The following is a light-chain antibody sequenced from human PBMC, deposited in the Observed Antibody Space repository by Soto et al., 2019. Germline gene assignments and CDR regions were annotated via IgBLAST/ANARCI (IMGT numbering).Light chain of an antibody. CDR1: QSVSSY. V-gene: IGKV3-11*01. J-gene: IGKJ5*01. CDR3: QQRSNWPPIT. Sequence: EIVLTQNTSTLSLSPGDRATLSCRASQSVSSYLAWYQQKPGQAPRLLIYDASNRATGIPDRFSGSGSGTDFTLTISSLEPEDFAVYYCQQRSNWPPITFGQGTRLEI. CDR2: DAS.